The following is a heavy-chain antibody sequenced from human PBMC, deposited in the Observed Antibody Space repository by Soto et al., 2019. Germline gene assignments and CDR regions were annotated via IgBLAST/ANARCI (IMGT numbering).Heavy chain of an antibody. J-gene: IGHJ6*02. V-gene: IGHV4-59*08. CDR3: VRQGFGALHGLVAV. CDR2: IYYSRST. D-gene: IGHD3-10*01. Sequence: PSETLSLTCTVSGGSISSYYWSWIRQPPGKGLEWIGYIYYSRSTNYNPSLKSRVTISVDTSKNQFSLKLTSVTATDTGVYYCVRQGFGALHGLVAVWGQGTTVTVSS. CDR1: GGSISSYY.